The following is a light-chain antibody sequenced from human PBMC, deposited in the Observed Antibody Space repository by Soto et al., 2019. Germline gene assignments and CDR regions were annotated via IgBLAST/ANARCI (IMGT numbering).Light chain of an antibody. Sequence: DIVMTQSPDSLAVSLGERATINCKSSQRVLYSSNNKNYLSWYQQKPGQPPKLLIYWASIRESGVPDRFSGSGSGTDFTLTLSILQAEDVAVYYCQQYYSSPSITFGQGTRLEIK. V-gene: IGKV4-1*01. CDR3: QQYYSSPSIT. CDR2: WAS. CDR1: QRVLYSSNNKNY. J-gene: IGKJ5*01.